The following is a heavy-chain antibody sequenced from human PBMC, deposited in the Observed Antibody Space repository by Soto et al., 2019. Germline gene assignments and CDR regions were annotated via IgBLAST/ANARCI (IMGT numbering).Heavy chain of an antibody. J-gene: IGHJ6*02. Sequence: GGSLRLSCAASGFTFSNYAMTWVRQAPGKGLEWVSGISGTGDDIYYADSVKGRFTISRDNSKNTLHLQMNSLRAEDTAVYYCAQQRYCTTTSCYTPSFYYGIDVWGQGTTVTVSS. D-gene: IGHD2-2*02. CDR1: GFTFSNYA. V-gene: IGHV3-23*01. CDR3: AQQRYCTTTSCYTPSFYYGIDV. CDR2: ISGTGDDI.